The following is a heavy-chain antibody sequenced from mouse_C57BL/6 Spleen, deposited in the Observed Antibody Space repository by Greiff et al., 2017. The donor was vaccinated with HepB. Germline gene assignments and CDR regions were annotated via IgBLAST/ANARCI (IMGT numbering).Heavy chain of an antibody. CDR2: IYPSDSET. D-gene: IGHD1-1*01. Sequence: QVQLQQPGAELVRPGSSVKLSCKASGYTFTSYWMDWVKQRPGQGLEWIGNIYPSDSETHYNQKFKDKATLTVDKSSSTAYMQLSSLTSEDSAVYYCARQPSITTVVARDYWGQGTTLTVSS. CDR1: GYTFTSYW. V-gene: IGHV1-61*01. CDR3: ARQPSITTVVARDY. J-gene: IGHJ2*01.